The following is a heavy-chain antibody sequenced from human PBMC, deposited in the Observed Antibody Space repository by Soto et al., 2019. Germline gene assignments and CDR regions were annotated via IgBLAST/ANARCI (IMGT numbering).Heavy chain of an antibody. J-gene: IGHJ4*02. CDR3: AISQDRGGRTTFIY. D-gene: IGHD3-16*01. CDR2: INWKSDI. CDR1: GFTFDDNA. Sequence: PGGSLRLSCAVSGFTFDDNAMHWVRQAPEKGLERVSGINWKSDISYADSVKGRFTISRDNAENSLYLQMNSLRAEDTALYYCAISQDRGGRTTFIYWGQGTQVTVSS. V-gene: IGHV3-9*01.